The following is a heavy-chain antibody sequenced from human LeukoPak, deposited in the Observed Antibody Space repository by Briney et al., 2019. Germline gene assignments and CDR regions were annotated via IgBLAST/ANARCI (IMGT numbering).Heavy chain of an antibody. J-gene: IGHJ4*02. CDR3: AKVRDSSGYYSE. CDR2: ISSSGSTI. Sequence: GGSLRLSCAASGFTFSSYEMHWVRQAPGKGLEWVSYISSSGSTIYYADSVKGRFTISRDNSKNTLYLQMNSLRAEDTAVYYCAKVRDSSGYYSEWGQGTLVTVSS. D-gene: IGHD3-22*01. V-gene: IGHV3-48*03. CDR1: GFTFSSYE.